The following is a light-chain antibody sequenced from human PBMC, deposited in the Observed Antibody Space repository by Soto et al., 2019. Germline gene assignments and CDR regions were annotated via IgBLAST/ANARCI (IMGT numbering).Light chain of an antibody. J-gene: IGKJ1*01. V-gene: IGKV1-5*01. CDR3: QEYNNYWT. CDR2: AAS. CDR1: QNIDIW. Sequence: DIQMTQSPSTLSASVGDRVTITCRASQNIDIWLSWYQQKPGKAPDRLIFAASTLASRVPSRFSGSGSGTNFTLTISGLQPDDFATYYCQEYNNYWTFGQGTKVDIK.